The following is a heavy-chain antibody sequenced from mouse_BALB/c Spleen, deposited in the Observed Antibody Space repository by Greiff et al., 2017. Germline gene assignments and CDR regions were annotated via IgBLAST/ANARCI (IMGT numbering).Heavy chain of an antibody. V-gene: IGHV14-3*02. CDR3: AMEGDCRYGPAWFAY. CDR2: IDPANGNT. Sequence: EVQLQQSGAELVKPGASVKLSCTASGFNIKDTYMHWVKQRPEQGLEWIGRIDPANGNTKYDPKFQGKATITADTSSNTAYLQLSSLTSEDTAVYYCAMEGDCRYGPAWFAYWGQGTLVTVSA. J-gene: IGHJ3*01. CDR1: GFNIKDTY. D-gene: IGHD2-14*01.